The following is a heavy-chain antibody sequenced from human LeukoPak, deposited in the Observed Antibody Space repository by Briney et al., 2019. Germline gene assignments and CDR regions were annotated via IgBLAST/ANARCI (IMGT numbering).Heavy chain of an antibody. CDR3: AREQSGGLSGNLGGLFASYYTYYYMDV. D-gene: IGHD1-26*01. Sequence: ASVKVSCEASGYTFTMYYIHWVRQAPGQGLEWMGMINPSDGATTYAQRFRGRVTMTRDMSTTTVYVDLRSLRSEDTAVYFCAREQSGGLSGNLGGLFASYYTYYYMDVWGRGTTVTVSS. CDR2: INPSDGAT. V-gene: IGHV1-46*01. J-gene: IGHJ6*03. CDR1: GYTFTMYY.